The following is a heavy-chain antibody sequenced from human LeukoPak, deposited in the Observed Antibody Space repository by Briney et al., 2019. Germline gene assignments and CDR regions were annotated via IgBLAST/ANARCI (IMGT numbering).Heavy chain of an antibody. J-gene: IGHJ6*03. CDR2: IYTSGST. Sequence: PSETLSLTCTVSGGSISSGSYYWSWIRQPAGKGLEWIGRIYTSGSTNYNPSLKSRVTISVDTSKNQFSLKLSSVTAADTAVYYCARLGDYYDSSGYLYYYYYMDVWGKGTTVTISS. D-gene: IGHD3-22*01. V-gene: IGHV4-61*02. CDR3: ARLGDYYDSSGYLYYYYYMDV. CDR1: GGSISSGSYY.